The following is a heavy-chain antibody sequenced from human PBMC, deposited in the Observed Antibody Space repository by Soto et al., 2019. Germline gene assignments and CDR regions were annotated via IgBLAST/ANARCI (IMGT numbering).Heavy chain of an antibody. CDR3: TREHVVTIFRRGQRGSFDS. D-gene: IGHD3-9*01. CDR1: GFSFNTYT. V-gene: IGHV3-21*01. CDR2: LTSDSNYI. J-gene: IGHJ4*02. Sequence: EVHLIESGGGLVNPGGSLRLSCAASGFSFNTYTMNWVRQAPGKGLEWVSFLTSDSNYIYYADSVKGRFTIARDDANKSIYLKMNSLRAEDTAVYYCTREHVVTIFRRGQRGSFDSWSQGTLVSVSS.